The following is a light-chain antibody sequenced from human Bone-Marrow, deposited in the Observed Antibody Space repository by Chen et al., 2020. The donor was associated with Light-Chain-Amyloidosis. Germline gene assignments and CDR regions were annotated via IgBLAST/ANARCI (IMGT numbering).Light chain of an antibody. V-gene: IGLV3-21*02. J-gene: IGLJ3*02. Sequence: SYVLTQPSSVSVARAQTATIARGGNNIGTTSVHWYQQTPGQAPLLVVYDDSDRPSGIPERLSGSNSGNTATLTSSRVEAGDEADYYCQVWDRSSDRPVFGGGTKLTVL. CDR3: QVWDRSSDRPV. CDR2: DDS. CDR1: NIGTTS.